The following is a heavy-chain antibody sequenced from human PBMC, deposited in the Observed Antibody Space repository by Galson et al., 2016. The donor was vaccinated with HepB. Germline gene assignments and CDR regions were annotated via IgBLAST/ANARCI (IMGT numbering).Heavy chain of an antibody. CDR2: ISYSSTYT. Sequence: LRLSCAVSGFTFSDYYMSWIRQAPGKGLEWVSYISYSSTYTNYADSVKGRFTISRDNAKNSLYLQMNSLGTADTAVYYWARGQLRRTYYYMDVWSKGTTVTVSS. J-gene: IGHJ6*03. V-gene: IGHV3-11*06. CDR3: ARGQLRRTYYYMDV. D-gene: IGHD1-1*01. CDR1: GFTFSDYY.